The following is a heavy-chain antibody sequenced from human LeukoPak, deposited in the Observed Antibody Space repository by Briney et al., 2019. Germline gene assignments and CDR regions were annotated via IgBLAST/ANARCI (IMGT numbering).Heavy chain of an antibody. V-gene: IGHV3-30*02. CDR1: GFTFSSYG. Sequence: GGSLRLSCAASGFTFSSYGMHWVRQAPGKGLEWVAFIRYEGSNKYYADSVKGRFTISRDNSKNTLYLQMNSLRAEDTAVYYCAKDTNGPWRYFDYWGQGTLVTVSS. J-gene: IGHJ4*02. D-gene: IGHD2-8*01. CDR2: IRYEGSNK. CDR3: AKDTNGPWRYFDY.